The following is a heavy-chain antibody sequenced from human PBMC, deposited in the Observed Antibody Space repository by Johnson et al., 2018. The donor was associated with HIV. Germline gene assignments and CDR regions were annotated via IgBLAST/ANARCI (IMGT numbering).Heavy chain of an antibody. V-gene: IGHV3-48*01. CDR3: ASPSGSSRLAFDI. CDR2: ISSSGSTI. CDR1: GFTFSSYA. J-gene: IGHJ3*02. D-gene: IGHD1-26*01. Sequence: VQLVESGGGAVQPGRSLRLSCEASGFTFSSYAMHWIRQAPGKGLEWVSYISSSGSTIYYADSVKGRFTISRDNSKNTLYLQMNSLRAEDTAVYYCASPSGSSRLAFDIWGQGTMVTVSS.